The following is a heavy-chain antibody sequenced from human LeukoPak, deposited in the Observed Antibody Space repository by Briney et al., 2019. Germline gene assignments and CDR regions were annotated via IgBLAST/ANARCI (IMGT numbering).Heavy chain of an antibody. V-gene: IGHV4-59*01. CDR1: GGSISSYY. CDR2: IYYSGST. Sequence: SETLSLTCTVSGGSISSYYWSWIRQPPGKGLEWIGYIYYSGSTNYNPSLKSRVTISVDTSKNQFSLKLSSVTAADTAVYYCARDEDYWGQGTLVTVSS. CDR3: ARDEDY. J-gene: IGHJ4*02.